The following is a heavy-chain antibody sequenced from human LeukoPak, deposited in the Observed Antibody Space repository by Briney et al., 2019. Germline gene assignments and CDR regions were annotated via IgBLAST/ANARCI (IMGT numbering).Heavy chain of an antibody. V-gene: IGHV1-69*01. Sequence: ASAKVSRKPSLGTFSSSAISWVRAAPGQGVEWMGGIIPIFGTANYAQTFQGRVTITADESTSTAYMELSSLRSDDMAVYYCARDRIAVAGRDAFDIWGQRTMVTVSS. CDR3: ARDRIAVAGRDAFDI. CDR2: IIPIFGTA. CDR1: LGTFSSSA. D-gene: IGHD6-19*01. J-gene: IGHJ3*02.